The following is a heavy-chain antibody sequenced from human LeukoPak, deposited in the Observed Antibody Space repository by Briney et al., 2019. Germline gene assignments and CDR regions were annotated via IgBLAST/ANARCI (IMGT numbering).Heavy chain of an antibody. CDR2: INHRGST. Sequence: PSETLSLTCDVYGGSFSGYYWSWIRQPPGKGLEWIGEINHRGSTNHNPSLKSRVTMSVDTSKNQFSLKLSSVTAADTAVYYCARGPLNFDYWGQGTLVTVSS. J-gene: IGHJ4*02. CDR1: GGSFSGYY. V-gene: IGHV4-34*01. CDR3: ARGPLNFDY.